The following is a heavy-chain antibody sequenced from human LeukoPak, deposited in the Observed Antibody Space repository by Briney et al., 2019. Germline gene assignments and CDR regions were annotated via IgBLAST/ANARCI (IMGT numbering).Heavy chain of an antibody. D-gene: IGHD3-22*01. CDR1: GGSISSGSYY. Sequence: SQTLSLTCTVSGGSISSGSYYWSWIRQPAGKGLEWIGRIYTSGSTNYNPSLKSRVTISVDTSKNQFSLSLSAVTAADTAVYYCASPGPYYSETSGYLVFWGQGILVTVSS. CDR3: ASPGPYYSETSGYLVF. V-gene: IGHV4-61*02. J-gene: IGHJ4*02. CDR2: IYTSGST.